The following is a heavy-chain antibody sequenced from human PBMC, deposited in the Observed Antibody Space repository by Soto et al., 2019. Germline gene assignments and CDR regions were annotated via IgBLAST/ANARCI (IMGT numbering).Heavy chain of an antibody. Sequence: PSETLSLTCAVSGGSLSSSGYYWGWIRQPPGKGLEWIGSIYNTGSTYHSPSLKSRVTISVDTSKNQFSLKLSSVTAAGTAVYYCASRYCPSPGCNWIGNYRAEGTPVTVSS. J-gene: IGHJ4*02. D-gene: IGHD2-2*01. CDR2: IYNTGST. CDR1: GGSLSSSGYY. V-gene: IGHV4-39*01. CDR3: ASRYCPSPGCNWIGNY.